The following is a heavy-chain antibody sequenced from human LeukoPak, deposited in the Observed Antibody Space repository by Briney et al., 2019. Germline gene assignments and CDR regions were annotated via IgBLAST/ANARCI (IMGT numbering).Heavy chain of an antibody. CDR3: ARIQGSGRYRGHSGNWFDP. D-gene: IGHD6-19*01. Sequence: ASVKVSCKASGYTFTSYAMHWVRQAPGQRLEWMGWINAGNGNTKYSQKFQGRVTITRDTSASTAYMELSSLRSEDTAVYYCARIQGSGRYRGHSGNWFDPWGQGTLVTVSS. CDR1: GYTFTSYA. CDR2: INAGNGNT. J-gene: IGHJ5*02. V-gene: IGHV1-3*01.